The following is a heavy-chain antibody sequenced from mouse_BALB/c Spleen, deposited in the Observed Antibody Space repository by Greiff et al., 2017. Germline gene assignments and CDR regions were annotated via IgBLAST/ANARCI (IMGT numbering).Heavy chain of an antibody. CDR1: GFAFSSYD. Sequence: EVKVVESGGGLVKPGGSLKLSCAASGFAFSSYDMSWVRQTPEKRLEWVAYISSGGGSTYYPDTVKGRFTISRDNAKNTLYLQMSSLKSEDTAMYYCAREDDGYYWGQGTLVTVSA. J-gene: IGHJ3*01. V-gene: IGHV5-12-1*01. CDR3: AREDDGYY. CDR2: ISSGGGST. D-gene: IGHD2-3*01.